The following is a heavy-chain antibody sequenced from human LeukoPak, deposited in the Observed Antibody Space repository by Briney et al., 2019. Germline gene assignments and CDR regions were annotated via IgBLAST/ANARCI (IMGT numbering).Heavy chain of an antibody. J-gene: IGHJ6*02. D-gene: IGHD3-9*01. CDR1: GFTFSSYA. CDR3: ARQWSYDILTTGMDV. CDR2: ISYDVSNK. V-gene: IGHV3-30-3*01. Sequence: RTGGSLRLSCAASGFTFSSYAMHWVRQAPGKGLEWVAVISYDVSNKYYADSVKGRFTISRDNSKNTLYLQMNSLRAEDTAVYYCARQWSYDILTTGMDVWGQGTTVTVSS.